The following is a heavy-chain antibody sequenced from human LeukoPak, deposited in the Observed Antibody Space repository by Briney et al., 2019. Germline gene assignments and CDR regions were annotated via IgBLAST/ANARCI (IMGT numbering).Heavy chain of an antibody. J-gene: IGHJ4*02. CDR1: GYTFTGYG. CDR2: ICVYKDNT. V-gene: IGHV1-18*01. CDR3: ARDRRVRGYYDTSGYYCDY. D-gene: IGHD3-22*01. Sequence: GAAVKVSCKASGYTFTGYGITWVRQAPGQGLEWMGWICVYKDNTNYAQKFQGRVTMTTDTYTSTAYMELRSLRSDDTAVYYCARDRRVRGYYDTSGYYCDYWGQGTLVTVSS.